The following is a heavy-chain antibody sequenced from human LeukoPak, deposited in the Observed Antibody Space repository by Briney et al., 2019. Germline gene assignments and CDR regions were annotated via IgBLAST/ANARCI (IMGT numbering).Heavy chain of an antibody. CDR2: IYTSGST. CDR3: ARVYGDFGPTFDY. J-gene: IGHJ4*02. Sequence: LRLSCAASGFTFSSYEMNWVRQAPGKGLEWIGRIYTSGSTNYNPSLKSRVTISVDTSKNQFSLKLSSVTAADTAVYYCARVYGDFGPTFDYWGQGTLVTVSS. V-gene: IGHV4-4*08. D-gene: IGHD4-17*01. CDR1: GFTFSSYE.